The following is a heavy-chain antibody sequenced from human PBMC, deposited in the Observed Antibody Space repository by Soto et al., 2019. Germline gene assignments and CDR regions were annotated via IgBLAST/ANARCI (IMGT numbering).Heavy chain of an antibody. CDR1: ESTVSRDW. V-gene: IGHV3-7*04. Sequence: EVHLVESGGGLVQTGGSLRLSCAIFESTVSRDWMNWVRQAPGKGLEWVAHINQDGSEKYYVDSVKGRFTISRDNAKNCLYLQITSSGRGDTAMYYCSGGLGGAFGGEGTLVTVSA. CDR3: SGGLGGAF. J-gene: IGHJ4*02. CDR2: INQDGSEK. D-gene: IGHD1-26*01.